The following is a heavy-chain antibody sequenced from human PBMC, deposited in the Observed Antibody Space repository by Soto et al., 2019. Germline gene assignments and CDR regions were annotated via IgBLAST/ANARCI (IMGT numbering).Heavy chain of an antibody. V-gene: IGHV3-53*01. Sequence: LRLSCAASGFTFRIYWMHWVRQAAGKGMEWVSNILVDGRTFSVDSVKGRFTISRDSYQKTVYLQMNSLTAGDTSLYYCATATATGGGGFDICGQGTMVTVSS. CDR3: ATATATGGGGFDI. J-gene: IGHJ3*02. D-gene: IGHD2-8*02. CDR2: ILVDGRT. CDR1: GFTFRIYW.